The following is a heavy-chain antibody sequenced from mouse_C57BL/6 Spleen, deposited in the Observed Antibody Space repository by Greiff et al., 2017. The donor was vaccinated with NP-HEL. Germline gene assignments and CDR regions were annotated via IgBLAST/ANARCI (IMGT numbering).Heavy chain of an antibody. D-gene: IGHD2-2*01. J-gene: IGHJ2*01. CDR3: GRLVTTVYYFDY. CDR1: GFTFSSYA. V-gene: IGHV5-4*01. CDR2: ISDGGSYT. Sequence: EVQLVESGGGLVKPGGSLKLSCAASGFTFSSYAMSWVRQTPEKRLEWVATISDGGSYTYYPHNVKGPFTITRDNAKYNLYLEMSHLKSEDTAMYYCGRLVTTVYYFDYWGQGTTLTVSS.